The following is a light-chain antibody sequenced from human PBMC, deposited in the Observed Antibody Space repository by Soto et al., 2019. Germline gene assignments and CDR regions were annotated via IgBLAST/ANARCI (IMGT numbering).Light chain of an antibody. J-gene: IGKJ5*01. CDR3: QQFGTSPPRT. Sequence: EIVLTQSPGTLSLSPGERATLSCRASQSVSSIYFAWYQQKPGQAPRLLIYGASSRATGIPYRFSGSGSGTDFTLTISRLEPEDFAVYYCQQFGTSPPRTFGQGTRREIK. CDR1: QSVSSIY. CDR2: GAS. V-gene: IGKV3-20*01.